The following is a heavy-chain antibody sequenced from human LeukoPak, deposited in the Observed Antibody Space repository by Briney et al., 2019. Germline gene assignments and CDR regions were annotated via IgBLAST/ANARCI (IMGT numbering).Heavy chain of an antibody. D-gene: IGHD4-23*01. CDR3: ARPDYGGNRGAFDI. CDR1: GYTFTSFG. Sequence: ASVKVSCKASGYTFTSFGINWVRQAPGQGLEWMGWISAYNGNTNYAQKLQGRVTMTTDTSTSTAYMELRSLRSDDTAAYYCARPDYGGNRGAFDIWGQGTMVTVSS. J-gene: IGHJ3*02. V-gene: IGHV1-18*01. CDR2: ISAYNGNT.